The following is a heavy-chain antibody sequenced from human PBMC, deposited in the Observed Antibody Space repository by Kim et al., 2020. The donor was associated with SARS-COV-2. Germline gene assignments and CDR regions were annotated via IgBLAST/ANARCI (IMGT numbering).Heavy chain of an antibody. D-gene: IGHD3-10*01. J-gene: IGHJ5*02. Sequence: GGSLRLSCAASGFTFSSYSMNWVRQAPGKGLEWVSYISSSSSTIYYADSVKGRFTISRDNAKNSLYLQMNSLRDEDTAVYYCARDRQAKWFGELFGSNRPHWFDPWGQGTLVTVSS. CDR2: ISSSSSTI. V-gene: IGHV3-48*02. CDR3: ARDRQAKWFGELFGSNRPHWFDP. CDR1: GFTFSSYS.